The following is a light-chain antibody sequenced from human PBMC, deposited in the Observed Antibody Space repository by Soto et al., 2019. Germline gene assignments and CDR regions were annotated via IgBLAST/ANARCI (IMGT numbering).Light chain of an antibody. CDR3: QQYNNWPFS. CDR2: DVS. Sequence: ILMTQSPATLSVSPGERVXLSXRAGQGVTTNFAWYQQKSGQSPRLLIYDVSSRATGVPSRFSGTGSETDFTLTISGLQSEDSAIYFCQQYNNWPFSFGQGTRLEIK. CDR1: QGVTTN. V-gene: IGKV3-15*01. J-gene: IGKJ5*01.